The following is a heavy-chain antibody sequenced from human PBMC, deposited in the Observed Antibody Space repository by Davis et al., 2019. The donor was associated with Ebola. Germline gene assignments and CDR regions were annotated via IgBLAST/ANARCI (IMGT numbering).Heavy chain of an antibody. Sequence: PGGSLRLSCAASGFTFSSYAMSWVRQAPGKGLEWVSAISGSGGSTYYADSVKGRFTISRDNSKNTLYLQMNSLRAEDTAVYYCAKDSYYYGSGSYHRMWGQGTLVTVSS. CDR3: AKDSYYYGSGSYHRM. CDR1: GFTFSSYA. V-gene: IGHV3-23*01. D-gene: IGHD3-10*01. CDR2: ISGSGGST. J-gene: IGHJ4*02.